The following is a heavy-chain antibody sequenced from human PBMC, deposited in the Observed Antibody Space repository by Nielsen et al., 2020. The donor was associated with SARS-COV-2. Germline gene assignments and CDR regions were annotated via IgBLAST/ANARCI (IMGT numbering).Heavy chain of an antibody. D-gene: IGHD6-6*01. Sequence: GESLKISCKGSGYSFPTYWIGWVRQMPGKGLEWMGIIYPVDSDTRYSPSFQGQVTISADKSISTAYLQWSSLKASDTAKYYCARHTRSSSSFYYYYYMDVWGKGTTVTVSS. J-gene: IGHJ6*03. CDR2: IYPVDSDT. V-gene: IGHV5-51*01. CDR1: GYSFPTYW. CDR3: ARHTRSSSSFYYYYYMDV.